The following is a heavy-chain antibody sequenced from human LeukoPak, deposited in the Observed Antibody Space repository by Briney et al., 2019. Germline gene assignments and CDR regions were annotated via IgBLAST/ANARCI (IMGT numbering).Heavy chain of an antibody. CDR3: ALSYGPQYYFDY. CDR2: IIPILGIA. J-gene: IGHJ4*02. V-gene: IGHV1-69*02. D-gene: IGHD5-18*01. Sequence: ISWVRQAPGQGLEWMGRIIPILGIANYAQKFQGRVTITADKSTSTAYMELSSLRSEDTAVYYCALSYGPQYYFDYWGQGTLVTVSS.